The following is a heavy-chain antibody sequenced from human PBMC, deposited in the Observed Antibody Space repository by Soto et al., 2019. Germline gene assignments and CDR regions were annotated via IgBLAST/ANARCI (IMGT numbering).Heavy chain of an antibody. D-gene: IGHD2-15*01. CDR3: ARVESLYEGGGSSNADY. CDR2: IIPIFGTA. V-gene: IGHV1-69*01. Sequence: QVQLVQSGAEVKKPGSSVKVSCKASGGTFSSYAISWVRQAPGQGLEWMGGIIPIFGTANYAQKFQGRVTITADESTSTAYMELSSLRSEDTAVYYXARVESLYEGGGSSNADYWGQGTLVTVSS. CDR1: GGTFSSYA. J-gene: IGHJ4*02.